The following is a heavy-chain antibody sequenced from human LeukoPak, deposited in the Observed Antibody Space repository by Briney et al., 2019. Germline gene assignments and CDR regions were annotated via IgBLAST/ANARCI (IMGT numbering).Heavy chain of an antibody. V-gene: IGHV4-59*11. J-gene: IGHJ4*02. CDR1: GGSISSHY. CDR3: AREARGSGYWGGGPRQYYFDY. D-gene: IGHD3-22*01. Sequence: PSETLFLTCTVSGGSISSHYWSWIRQPPGKGLEWIGYIFYSASTNYNPSLESRVTISVDTSKNQFSLKLSSVTAADTAVYYCAREARGSGYWGGGPRQYYFDYWGQGALVTVSS. CDR2: IFYSAST.